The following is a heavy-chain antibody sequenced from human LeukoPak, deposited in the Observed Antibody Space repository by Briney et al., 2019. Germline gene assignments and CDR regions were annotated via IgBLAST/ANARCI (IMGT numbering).Heavy chain of an antibody. V-gene: IGHV3-30-3*01. CDR1: GFTFSSYA. Sequence: GGSLRLSCAASGFTFSSYAMHWVRQAPGKGLEWVAVISYDGSNKYYADSVKGRFTISRDNSKNTLYLQMNSLRAEDTAVYYCARDAASWYVVLDYFDYWGQGTLVTVSS. CDR2: ISYDGSNK. J-gene: IGHJ4*02. CDR3: ARDAASWYVVLDYFDY. D-gene: IGHD6-13*01.